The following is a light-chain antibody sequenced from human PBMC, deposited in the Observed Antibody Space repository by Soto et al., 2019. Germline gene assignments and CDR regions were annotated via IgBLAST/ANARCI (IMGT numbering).Light chain of an antibody. CDR2: GSS. V-gene: IGKV3-20*01. CDR3: QQYGSSPMYT. CDR1: QIVSTTY. J-gene: IGKJ2*01. Sequence: EIVLTQSPGTLSLSPGERATLSCGASQIVSTTYLAWYQQKPGQAPRLLIYGSSSRAPGIPDRFSGSGSGTDFTLTISRLEPEDFAVYYCQQYGSSPMYTFGQGTKLEIK.